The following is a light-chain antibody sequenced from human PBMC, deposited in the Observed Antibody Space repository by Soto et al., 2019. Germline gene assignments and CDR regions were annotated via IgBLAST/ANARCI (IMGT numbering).Light chain of an antibody. V-gene: IGLV8-61*01. J-gene: IGLJ2*01. CDR1: SGSVSTRYY. CDR3: ARYMSSGISV. CDR2: TTS. Sequence: QAVVTQEPSVSVSPGGTVTLTCGLSSGSVSTRYYPSWYQQTPGQAPRTLIYTTSTRSSGVPDRFSGSILGNKAAVTIAGAPAEDESDYYCARYMSSGISVFGGGTQLTVL.